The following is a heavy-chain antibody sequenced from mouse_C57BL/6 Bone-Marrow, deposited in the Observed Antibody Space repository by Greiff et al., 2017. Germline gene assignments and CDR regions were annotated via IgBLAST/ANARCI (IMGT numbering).Heavy chain of an antibody. CDR1: GYAFSSYW. CDR2: IYPGDGDT. Sequence: QVHVKQSGAELVKPGASVKISCKASGYAFSSYWMNWVKQRPGKGLEWIGQIYPGDGDTNYNGKFKGKATLTADKSSSTAYMQLSSLTSEDSAVYFCARRRELYYFDYWGQGTTLTVSS. J-gene: IGHJ2*01. CDR3: ARRRELYYFDY. V-gene: IGHV1-80*01.